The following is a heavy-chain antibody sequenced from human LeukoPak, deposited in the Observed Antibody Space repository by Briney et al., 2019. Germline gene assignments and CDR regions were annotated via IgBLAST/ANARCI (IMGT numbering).Heavy chain of an antibody. CDR3: ARVQGYCSSTSCYPDTNFDY. CDR1: GYTFTGYY. V-gene: IGHV1-2*02. Sequence: ASVKVSCKASGYTFTGYYMHWVRQATGQGLEWMGWINPNSGGTNYAQKFQGRVTMTRDTSISTAYMELSRLRSDDTAVYYCARVQGYCSSTSCYPDTNFDYWGQGTLVTVSS. CDR2: INPNSGGT. D-gene: IGHD2-2*01. J-gene: IGHJ4*02.